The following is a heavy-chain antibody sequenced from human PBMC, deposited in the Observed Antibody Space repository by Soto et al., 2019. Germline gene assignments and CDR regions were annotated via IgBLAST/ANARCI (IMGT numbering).Heavy chain of an antibody. CDR3: ASIERGGDTAMSPSYYYGMDV. Sequence: GVPLILSCAAWECNISSYAMHRVSKKPGKGLEWVAVISYDGSNKYYADSVKGRFTISRDNSKNTLYLQMNSLRAEDTAVYYCASIERGGDTAMSPSYYYGMDVWGQGTTVTVSS. CDR2: ISYDGSNK. V-gene: IGHV3-30-3*01. D-gene: IGHD5-18*01. CDR1: ECNISSYA. J-gene: IGHJ6*02.